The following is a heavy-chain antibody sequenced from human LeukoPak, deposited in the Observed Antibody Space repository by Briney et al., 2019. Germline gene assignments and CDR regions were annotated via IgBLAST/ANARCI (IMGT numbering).Heavy chain of an antibody. CDR3: ARDYYDSSGYLGY. D-gene: IGHD3-22*01. J-gene: IGHJ4*02. CDR2: ISSNGGST. CDR1: GFTFSSYA. V-gene: IGHV3-64*01. Sequence: GGSLRLSCAASGFTFSSYAMHWVRQAPGKGLEYVSAISSNGGSTYYANSVKGRFTISRDNSKNTLYLQVGSLRAEDMAVYYCARDYYDSSGYLGYWGQGTLVTVSS.